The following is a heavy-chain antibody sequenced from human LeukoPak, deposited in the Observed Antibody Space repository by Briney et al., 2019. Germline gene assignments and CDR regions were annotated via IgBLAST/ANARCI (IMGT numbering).Heavy chain of an antibody. J-gene: IGHJ5*02. Sequence: SVKVSRKASGGTFSSYAISWVRQAPGQGLEWMGRIIPIFGTANYAQKFQGRVTITTDESTSTAYMELSSLRSEDTAVYYCARQHYYGSGSYENWFDPWGQGTLVTVSS. CDR2: IIPIFGTA. D-gene: IGHD3-10*01. CDR1: GGTFSSYA. V-gene: IGHV1-69*05. CDR3: ARQHYYGSGSYENWFDP.